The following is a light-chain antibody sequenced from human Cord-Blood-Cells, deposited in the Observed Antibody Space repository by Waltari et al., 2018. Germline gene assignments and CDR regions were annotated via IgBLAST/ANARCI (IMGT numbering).Light chain of an antibody. V-gene: IGLV1-47*01. CDR3: AAWDDSLSGYV. Sequence: QSVLTQPPSASGTPGQRVTISTSGTCPNLGSNYVSWYQQLPGTAPKLLIYRNNQRPSGVPDRFSGSKSGTSASLAISGLRSEDEADYYCAAWDDSLSGYVFGTGTKVTVL. CDR1: CPNLGSNY. J-gene: IGLJ1*01. CDR2: RNN.